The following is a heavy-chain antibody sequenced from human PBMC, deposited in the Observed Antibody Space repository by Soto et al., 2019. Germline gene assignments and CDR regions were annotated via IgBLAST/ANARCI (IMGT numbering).Heavy chain of an antibody. V-gene: IGHV3-33*01. J-gene: IGHJ4*02. CDR2: IWYDGSNQ. D-gene: IGHD1-20*01. CDR1: GFTFSGNG. CDR3: ARVYGAAFNIDY. Sequence: QVQLVESGGGVVQPGTSLRLSCAASGFTFSGNGMHWVRQAPGKGLEWVAVIWYDGSNQYYADSVKGRFTISRDNSKNTLYLQMNSLRAEYTAVYYCARVYGAAFNIDYWGQGTLVSVSS.